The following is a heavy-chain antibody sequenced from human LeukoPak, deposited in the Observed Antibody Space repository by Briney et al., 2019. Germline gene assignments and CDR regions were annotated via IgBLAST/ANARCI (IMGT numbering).Heavy chain of an antibody. Sequence: KTGGSLRLSCAASGXTFSDYYMSWIPQAPGKGLEWVSYISSSSSYTNYADSVKGRFTISRDNAKNSLYLQMNSLRAEDTAVYYCARVRKYSSGWYDAFDIWGQGTMVTVSS. CDR2: ISSSSSYT. J-gene: IGHJ3*02. D-gene: IGHD6-19*01. V-gene: IGHV3-11*05. CDR1: GXTFSDYY. CDR3: ARVRKYSSGWYDAFDI.